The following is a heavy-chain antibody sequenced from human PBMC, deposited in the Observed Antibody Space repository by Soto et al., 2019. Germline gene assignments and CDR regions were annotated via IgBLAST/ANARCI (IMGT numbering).Heavy chain of an antibody. J-gene: IGHJ4*02. CDR2: IWYDGSNK. CDR3: ARGIAVADPFDY. D-gene: IGHD6-19*01. V-gene: IGHV3-33*01. Sequence: QVQLVESGGGVVQPGRSLRLSCAASVFTFSSYGMHWVRQAPGKGLVWVAVIWYDGSNKYYADSVKGRFTISRDNSKNTLYLQMNSLRAEDTAVYYCARGIAVADPFDYWGKGTLVTVSS. CDR1: VFTFSSYG.